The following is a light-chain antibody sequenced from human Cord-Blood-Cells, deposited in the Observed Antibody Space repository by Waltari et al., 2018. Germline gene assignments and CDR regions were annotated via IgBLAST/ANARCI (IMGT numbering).Light chain of an antibody. CDR2: LGS. J-gene: IGKJ3*01. Sequence: DIVMTQSPLSLPVTPGEPATISSSSSQSLLHSNGYNYLDWYLQKPGQSPQLLIYLGSNRASGVPDRFSGSGSGTDFTLKISRVEAEDVGVYYCMQALQTIFTFGPGTKVDIK. CDR1: QSLLHSNGYNY. V-gene: IGKV2-28*01. CDR3: MQALQTIFT.